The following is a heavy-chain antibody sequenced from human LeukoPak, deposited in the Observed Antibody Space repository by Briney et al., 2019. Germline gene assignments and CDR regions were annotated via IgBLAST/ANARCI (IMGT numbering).Heavy chain of an antibody. D-gene: IGHD4/OR15-4a*01. Sequence: PGGSLRLSCAASGSTFSSYGMSWVRQAPGKGLEWVSAISGSGGSTYYADSVKGRFTISRDNSKNTLYMQMNSLRAEDTAVYYCAKEPTVLTRYFDYWGQGTLVTVSS. CDR1: GSTFSSYG. CDR2: ISGSGGST. V-gene: IGHV3-23*01. J-gene: IGHJ4*02. CDR3: AKEPTVLTRYFDY.